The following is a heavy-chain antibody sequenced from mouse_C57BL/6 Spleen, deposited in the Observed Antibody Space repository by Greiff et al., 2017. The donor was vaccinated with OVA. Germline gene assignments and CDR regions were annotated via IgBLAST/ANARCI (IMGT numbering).Heavy chain of an antibody. Sequence: EVKLVESGGGLVKPGGSLKLSCAASGFTFSDYGMHWVRQAPEKGLEWVAYISSGSSTIYYADTVKGRFTISRDNAKNTLFLQMTSLRSEDTAMYYCARYYDYDLGWFAYWGQGTLVTVSA. CDR2: ISSGSSTI. CDR1: GFTFSDYG. CDR3: ARYYDYDLGWFAY. D-gene: IGHD2-4*01. V-gene: IGHV5-17*01. J-gene: IGHJ3*01.